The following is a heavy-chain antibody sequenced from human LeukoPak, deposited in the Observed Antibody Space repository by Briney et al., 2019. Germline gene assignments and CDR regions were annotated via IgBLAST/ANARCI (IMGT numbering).Heavy chain of an antibody. Sequence: GRSLRLSCAASGLTFSSYAMHWVRQAPGKGLEWVAVISYDGSNKYYADSVKGRFTISRDNSKNTLYLQMNSLRAEDTAVYYCARDGYSSSWGQGTMVTVSS. CDR3: ARDGYSSS. D-gene: IGHD6-13*01. V-gene: IGHV3-30-3*01. CDR1: GLTFSSYA. CDR2: ISYDGSNK. J-gene: IGHJ3*01.